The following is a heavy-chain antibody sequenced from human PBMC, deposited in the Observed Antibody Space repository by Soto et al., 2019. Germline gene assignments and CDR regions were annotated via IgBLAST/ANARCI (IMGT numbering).Heavy chain of an antibody. D-gene: IGHD6-19*01. J-gene: IGHJ6*02. CDR3: ARGALGSSGWYSPSGYGMDV. Sequence: SETLSLTCTVSGGSISSYYWSWIRQPPGKGLEWIGYIYYSGSTNYNPSLKSRVTISVDTSKNQFSLKLSSVTAADTAVYYCARGALGSSGWYSPSGYGMDVWGQGTTVTVSS. CDR2: IYYSGST. CDR1: GGSISSYY. V-gene: IGHV4-59*01.